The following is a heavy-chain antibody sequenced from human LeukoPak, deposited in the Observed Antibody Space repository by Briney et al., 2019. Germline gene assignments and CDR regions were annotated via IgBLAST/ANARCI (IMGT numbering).Heavy chain of an antibody. Sequence: GGSLRLSCAASGFTFSSYGMHWVRQAPGKGLEWVAVIWYDGSNKYYADSVKGRFTISRGNAKNSLYLQINSLRAEDTAVYYCARSSYSSSSSVWGQGTMVTVSS. V-gene: IGHV3-33*01. J-gene: IGHJ3*01. CDR2: IWYDGSNK. CDR1: GFTFSSYG. D-gene: IGHD6-6*01. CDR3: ARSSYSSSSSV.